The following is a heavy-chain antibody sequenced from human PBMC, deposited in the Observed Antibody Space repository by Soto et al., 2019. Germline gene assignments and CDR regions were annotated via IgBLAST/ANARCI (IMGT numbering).Heavy chain of an antibody. CDR2: IYASGST. Sequence: PSETLSLTCNVSDDSLSTYYWSWIRQPAGKGLEWIGRIYASGSTNYSPSLKGRVSMSVDTSKKQFSLKMISVTAADTAMYYCERSDIHRGGWFRPWGQGVLVTVSS. CDR1: DDSLSTYY. CDR3: ERSDIHRGGWFRP. J-gene: IGHJ5*02. D-gene: IGHD3-9*01. V-gene: IGHV4-4*07.